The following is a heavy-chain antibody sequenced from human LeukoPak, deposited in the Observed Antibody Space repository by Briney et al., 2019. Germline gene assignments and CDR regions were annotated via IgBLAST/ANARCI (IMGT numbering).Heavy chain of an antibody. V-gene: IGHV3-66*01. D-gene: IGHD3-22*01. CDR2: IYSGGST. J-gene: IGHJ6*02. CDR3: ARDSGNYYDSSGYFTMNGMDV. Sequence: PGGSLRLSCAASGFTFSDYYMGWIRQAPGKGLEWVSVIYSGGSTYYADSVKGRFTISRDNSKNTLYLQMNSLRAEDTAVYYCARDSGNYYDSSGYFTMNGMDVWGQGTTVTVSS. CDR1: GFTFSDYY.